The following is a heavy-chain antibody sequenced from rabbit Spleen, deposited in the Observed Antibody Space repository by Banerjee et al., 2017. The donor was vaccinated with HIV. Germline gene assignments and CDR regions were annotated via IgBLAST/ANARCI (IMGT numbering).Heavy chain of an antibody. D-gene: IGHD1-1*01. J-gene: IGHJ4*01. Sequence: QSLEESGGDLVKPGASLTLTCTASGFTISSSYYMCWVRQAPGKGLEWIGYIDPLFGTTYYANWVNGRFTISSHSAQHTLYLQLNSLTAADTATYFCVRGASSSGYYSLWGQGTLVTVS. CDR2: IDPLFGTT. V-gene: IGHV1S40*01. CDR3: VRGASSSGYYSL. CDR1: GFTISSSYY.